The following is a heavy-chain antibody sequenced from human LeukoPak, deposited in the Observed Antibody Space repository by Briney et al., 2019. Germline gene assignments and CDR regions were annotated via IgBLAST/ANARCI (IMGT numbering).Heavy chain of an antibody. CDR2: IYYSGST. CDR1: GGSISSSSYY. V-gene: IGHV4-39*01. CDR3: ARHDGYYNWFDP. D-gene: IGHD5-24*01. Sequence: PSETLSLTCTVSGGSISSSSYYWGWIRQPPGKGLEWIGSIYYSGSTYYNPSLKSRVTISVDTSKNQFSLKLSSVTAADTAVYYCARHDGYYNWFDPWGQGTLVTVSS. J-gene: IGHJ5*02.